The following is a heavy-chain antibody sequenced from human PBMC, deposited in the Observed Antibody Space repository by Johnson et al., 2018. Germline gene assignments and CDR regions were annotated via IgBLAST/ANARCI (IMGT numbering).Heavy chain of an antibody. CDR3: ARDFVLQH. J-gene: IGHJ1*01. CDR1: GFTFGDFA. D-gene: IGHD6-6*01. CDR2: IRSKDYGGTT. V-gene: IGHV3-49*03. Sequence: VQLVESGGGLVQPGRSLRLSCTTSGFTFGDFAVRWFRQAPGKGLEWVSFIRSKDYGGTTEYAASVKGRVTLSRDDSKSIAYLRMNSLRAEDTAVYYCARDFVLQHWGQGTLVTVSS.